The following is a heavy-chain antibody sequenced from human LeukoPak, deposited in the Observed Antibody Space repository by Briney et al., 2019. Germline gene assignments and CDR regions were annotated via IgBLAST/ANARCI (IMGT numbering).Heavy chain of an antibody. Sequence: PSETLSLTCAVYGGSFSGYYWNWIRQPPGKGLEWIGEINQSGSTNYNPSLKSRVTISFDTSKNQFSLKLSSVTAADTAVYYCATSIGWPNVFDHWGQGILVTVSS. CDR1: GGSFSGYY. J-gene: IGHJ4*02. D-gene: IGHD2-21*01. V-gene: IGHV4-34*01. CDR3: ATSIGWPNVFDH. CDR2: INQSGST.